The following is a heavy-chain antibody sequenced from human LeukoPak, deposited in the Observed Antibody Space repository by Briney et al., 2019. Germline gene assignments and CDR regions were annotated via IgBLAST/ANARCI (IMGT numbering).Heavy chain of an antibody. CDR2: IWFDGSNK. Sequence: GGSLRLSCTASGFIFSSYGMHWVRQAPGKGLEWVAVIWFDGSNKYYADSVKGRLTISRDNSKSTLYLQMNSLRAEDTAVYYCAKAVAATGHYYFGMDVWGQGTTVTVSS. CDR1: GFIFSSYG. J-gene: IGHJ6*02. D-gene: IGHD6-19*01. V-gene: IGHV3-33*06. CDR3: AKAVAATGHYYFGMDV.